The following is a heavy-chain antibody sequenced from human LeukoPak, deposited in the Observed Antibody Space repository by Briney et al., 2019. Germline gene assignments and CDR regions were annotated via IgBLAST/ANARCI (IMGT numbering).Heavy chain of an antibody. Sequence: ASVKVSCKASGYTFTSYAMHWVRQAPGQRLEWMGWINAGNGNTKYSQKFQGRVTITRDTSASTAYMELSSLRSEDTAVYYCARGPPAFYSSGWYGDAFDIWGQGTMVTVSS. CDR1: GYTFTSYA. CDR2: INAGNGNT. CDR3: ARGPPAFYSSGWYGDAFDI. V-gene: IGHV1-3*01. D-gene: IGHD6-19*01. J-gene: IGHJ3*02.